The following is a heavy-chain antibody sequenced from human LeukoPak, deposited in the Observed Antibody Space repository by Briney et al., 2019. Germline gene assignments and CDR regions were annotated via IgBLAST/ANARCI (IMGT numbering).Heavy chain of an antibody. Sequence: PGGSLRLSCAASGFTVTSNYMSWVRQAPGKGLEWVSVIYGDGRIHYADSVKGRFTISRDDSKNTLYLQMNSLGAEDTAVYYCARESGYSYGLAGFFDYWGQGTLVTVSS. CDR3: ARESGYSYGLAGFFDY. CDR2: IYGDGRI. J-gene: IGHJ4*02. V-gene: IGHV3-53*01. D-gene: IGHD5-18*01. CDR1: GFTVTSNY.